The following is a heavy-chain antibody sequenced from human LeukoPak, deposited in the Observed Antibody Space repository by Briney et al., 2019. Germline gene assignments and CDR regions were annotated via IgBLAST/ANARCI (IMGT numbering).Heavy chain of an antibody. Sequence: GGSLRLSCAASGFTFSSYAMSWVRQAPGKGLEWVSAISGSGGSTYYADSVKGRFTISRDNSRNTLYLQMNSLRAEDTAVYYCEGIVATSYAFDIWGQGTMVTVSS. CDR3: EGIVATSYAFDI. CDR2: ISGSGGST. D-gene: IGHD5-12*01. CDR1: GFTFSSYA. J-gene: IGHJ3*02. V-gene: IGHV3-23*01.